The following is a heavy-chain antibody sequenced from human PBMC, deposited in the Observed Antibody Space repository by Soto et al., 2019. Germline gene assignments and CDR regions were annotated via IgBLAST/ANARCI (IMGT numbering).Heavy chain of an antibody. CDR2: ISSSSSYI. CDR1: GFTFSSYS. D-gene: IGHD3-22*01. V-gene: IGHV3-21*01. CDR3: ARDYYDSSGYPPIFHY. Sequence: EVQLVESGGGLVKPGGSLRLSCAASGFTFSSYSMNWVRQAPGKGLEWVSSISSSSSYIYYAGSVKGRFTISRDNAKNSLYLQMNSLRAEDTAVYYCARDYYDSSGYPPIFHYWGQGTLVTVSS. J-gene: IGHJ4*02.